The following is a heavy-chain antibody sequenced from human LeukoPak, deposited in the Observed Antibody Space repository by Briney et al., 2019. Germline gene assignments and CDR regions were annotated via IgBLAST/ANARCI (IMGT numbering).Heavy chain of an antibody. CDR2: MNPNSGNA. J-gene: IGHJ6*02. V-gene: IGHV1-8*01. CDR3: ARGSGYSYGPYYYYYGMDV. CDR1: GYTFTSYD. Sequence: GASVKVSCKASGYTFTSYDINWVRQATGQGLEWMGWMNPNSGNAGYAQKFQGRVTMTRNTSVSTAYMELSSLRSEDTAVYYCARGSGYSYGPYYYYYGMDVWGQGTTVTVSS. D-gene: IGHD5-18*01.